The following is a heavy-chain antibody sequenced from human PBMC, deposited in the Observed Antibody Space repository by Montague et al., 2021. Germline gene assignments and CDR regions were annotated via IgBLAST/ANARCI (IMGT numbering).Heavy chain of an antibody. Sequence: SAISGDSVSSNRATWNWIRQSPSRGLEWLGRTYYRSKWYNENAVSVKSRVTVIADTSKNQFSLHLTSVSPEDTALYFCARGGGGTTATLFDSWSRGTLVTVSS. J-gene: IGHJ4*02. V-gene: IGHV6-1*01. CDR3: ARGGGGTTATLFDS. CDR1: GDSVSSNRAT. D-gene: IGHD1-14*01. CDR2: TYYRSKWYN.